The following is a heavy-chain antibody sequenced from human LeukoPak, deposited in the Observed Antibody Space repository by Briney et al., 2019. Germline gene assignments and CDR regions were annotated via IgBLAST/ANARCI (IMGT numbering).Heavy chain of an antibody. V-gene: IGHV4-4*07. D-gene: IGHD5-12*01. Sequence: SETLSLTCSVSGGSISSYYWSWIRQPAGKGLEWIGRIYTSGSTNYNPSLKSRVTMSVDTSKNQFSLKLSSVTAADTAVYYCARDARGYSGYGPYYYYYYGMDVWGQGTTVTVSS. CDR2: IYTSGST. CDR1: GGSISSYY. CDR3: ARDARGYSGYGPYYYYYYGMDV. J-gene: IGHJ6*02.